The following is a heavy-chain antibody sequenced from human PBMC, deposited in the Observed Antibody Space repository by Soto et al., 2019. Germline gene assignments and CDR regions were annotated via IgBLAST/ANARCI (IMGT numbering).Heavy chain of an antibody. CDR2: ISGNGVYK. J-gene: IGHJ5*02. V-gene: IGHV3-23*01. CDR1: GFTFTSYA. D-gene: IGHD4-17*01. CDR3: AKYTVTEDPGGS. Sequence: EVQLLESGGDLVQPGGSLRLSCAASGFTFTSYAMGWVRQAPGKGLDWVSGISGNGVYKFYADSVRGRFTISRDNSKNTLYLQMSALSTEDTAVYFCAKYTVTEDPGGSWGQGALVIVSS.